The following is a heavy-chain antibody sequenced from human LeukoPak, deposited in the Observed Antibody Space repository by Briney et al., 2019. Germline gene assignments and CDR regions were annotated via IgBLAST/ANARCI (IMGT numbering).Heavy chain of an antibody. CDR1: GYTFTSYG. Sequence: GASVTVSCKASGYTFTSYGISWVRQAPGQGLEWMGWISTYNSNTNYAQSLQGRVTMTTDTSTSTAYLELRSLTSDDTAIYYCARDQRDWSYAGYFDYWGQGTLVTVSS. J-gene: IGHJ4*02. V-gene: IGHV1-18*01. D-gene: IGHD1-7*01. CDR3: ARDQRDWSYAGYFDY. CDR2: ISTYNSNT.